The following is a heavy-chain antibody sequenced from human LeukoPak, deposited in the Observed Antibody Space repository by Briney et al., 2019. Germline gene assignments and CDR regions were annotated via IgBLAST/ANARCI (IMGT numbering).Heavy chain of an antibody. V-gene: IGHV1-46*01. CDR3: ARAMGHGSGSYYDYFDY. CDR2: INPSGGST. J-gene: IGHJ4*02. CDR1: GYTFTSYY. Sequence: ASVKVPCKASGYTFTSYYMHWVRQAPGQGLEWMGIINPSGGSTSYAQKFQGRVTMTRDTSTSTVYMELSSLRSEDTAVYYCARAMGHGSGSYYDYFDYWGQGTLVTVSS. D-gene: IGHD3-10*01.